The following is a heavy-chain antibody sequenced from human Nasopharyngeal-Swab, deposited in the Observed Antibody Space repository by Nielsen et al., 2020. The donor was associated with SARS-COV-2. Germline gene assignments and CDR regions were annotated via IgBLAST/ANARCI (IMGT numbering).Heavy chain of an antibody. CDR2: IYYSGRT. D-gene: IGHD3-10*01. Sequence: SETLSLTCTVSDGSISSSSYYWGWIRQPQGKGLEWIGSIYYSGRTYYNPSLKSRVTISVDTSKNQFSLKLSSVTAADTAVYYCARHRGIYYYYYGMDVWGQGTTVTVSS. CDR1: DGSISSSSYY. J-gene: IGHJ6*02. CDR3: ARHRGIYYYYYGMDV. V-gene: IGHV4-39*01.